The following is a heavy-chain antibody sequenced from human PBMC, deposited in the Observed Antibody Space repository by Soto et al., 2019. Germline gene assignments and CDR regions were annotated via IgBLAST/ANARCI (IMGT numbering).Heavy chain of an antibody. J-gene: IGHJ4*02. D-gene: IGHD6-19*01. Sequence: QMQLQESGPGLVKPSETLSLTCAVSSASIITEQRWTWVRQPPGKGLDWLGEIHHSGSTNNNPSLRSRVTMSVDKSKNPCSLNLNSVTAADTALYYCARSFGWYAIDHWGQGTLVIVSS. CDR3: ARSFGWYAIDH. CDR1: SASIITEQR. V-gene: IGHV4-4*02. CDR2: IHHSGST.